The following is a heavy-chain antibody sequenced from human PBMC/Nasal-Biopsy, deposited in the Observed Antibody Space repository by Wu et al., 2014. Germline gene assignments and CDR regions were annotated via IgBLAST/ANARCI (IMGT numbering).Heavy chain of an antibody. CDR3: AKEMGVVTAQGGIDY. CDR2: FSASGDRT. D-gene: IGHD2-21*02. Sequence: CAASGFTFTNHGMSWVRQAPGKGLEWVSVFSASGDRTFYADSVKGRFTISRDDSENTLSLQMNSLRTEDTAVYYCAKEMGVVTAQGGIDYWGQGTLVTVSS. J-gene: IGHJ4*02. CDR1: GFTFTNHG. V-gene: IGHV3-23*01.